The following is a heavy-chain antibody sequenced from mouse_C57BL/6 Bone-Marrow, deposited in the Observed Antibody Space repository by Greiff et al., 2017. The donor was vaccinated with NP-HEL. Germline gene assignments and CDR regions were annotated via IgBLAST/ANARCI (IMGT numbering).Heavy chain of an antibody. J-gene: IGHJ1*03. D-gene: IGHD2-3*01. V-gene: IGHV3-1*01. CDR2: ISYSGST. Sequence: EVMLVESGPGMVKPSQSLSLTCTVTGYSITSGYDWHWIRHFPGNKLEWMGYISYSGSTNYNPSLKSRISITHDTSKNHFFLKLNSVTTEDTATYYCARDYDYWYFDVWGTGTTVTVSS. CDR3: ARDYDYWYFDV. CDR1: GYSITSGYD.